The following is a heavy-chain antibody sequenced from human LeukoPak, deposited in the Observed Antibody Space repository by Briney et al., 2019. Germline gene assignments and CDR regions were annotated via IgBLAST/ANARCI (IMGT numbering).Heavy chain of an antibody. Sequence: GGSLRLSCAASGFTFSSYVMHWVRRAPGKGLEYVSAISTNGGGTYYANSVKGRFTISRDNSKNTLYLQMGSLRAEDMAAYYCARVGYSSSSAYFDYWGQGTLVTVSS. D-gene: IGHD6-6*01. J-gene: IGHJ4*02. CDR3: ARVGYSSSSAYFDY. CDR2: ISTNGGGT. CDR1: GFTFSSYV. V-gene: IGHV3-64*01.